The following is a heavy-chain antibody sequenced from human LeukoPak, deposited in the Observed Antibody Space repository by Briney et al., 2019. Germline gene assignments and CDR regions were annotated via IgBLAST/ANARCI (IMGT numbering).Heavy chain of an antibody. CDR2: IWYDGSNK. Sequence: GGSLRLSCAASGFTFSSYGMHWVRQAPGKGLEWVAVIWYDGSNKYYADSVKGRFTISRDNSKNTLYLQMNSLRAEDTAVYYCAKDGHYDILTGPPLDYWGQGTLVTVSS. J-gene: IGHJ4*02. CDR3: AKDGHYDILTGPPLDY. D-gene: IGHD3-9*01. CDR1: GFTFSSYG. V-gene: IGHV3-30*02.